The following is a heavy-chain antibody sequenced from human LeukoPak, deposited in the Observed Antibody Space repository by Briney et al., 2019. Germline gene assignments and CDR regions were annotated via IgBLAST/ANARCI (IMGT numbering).Heavy chain of an antibody. D-gene: IGHD1-26*01. V-gene: IGHV3-30*02. Sequence: SGGSLRLSCAASGFTFSSYGMHWVRQAPGKGLEWVAFIRYDGSNKYYPDSVKGRFTISRDNSKNTLYLQMNSLRAEDTAVYYCAKSRELLCHYWGQGTLVTVSS. CDR2: IRYDGSNK. J-gene: IGHJ4*02. CDR1: GFTFSSYG. CDR3: AKSRELLCHY.